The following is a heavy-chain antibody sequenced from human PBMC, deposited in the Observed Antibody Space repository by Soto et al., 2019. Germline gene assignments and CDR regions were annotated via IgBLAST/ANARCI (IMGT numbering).Heavy chain of an antibody. CDR1: GGTFSGYA. V-gene: IGHV1-69*01. J-gene: IGHJ4*02. Sequence: QLVQSGPDAKKPGSSVKVSCQASGGTFSGYALTWVRQAPGQGLEWMGEFVPLFGTTNYAQKFPGRITITADDATGTAYMELRTLMSEVPAVYYCASHGLIFPSPPYFDIWGQRTLVTVSA. CDR3: ASHGLIFPSPPYFDI. CDR2: FVPLFGTT.